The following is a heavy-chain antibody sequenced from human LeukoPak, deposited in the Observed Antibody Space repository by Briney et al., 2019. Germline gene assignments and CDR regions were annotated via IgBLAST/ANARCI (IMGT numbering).Heavy chain of an antibody. CDR2: ISSTSSLI. J-gene: IGHJ4*02. Sequence: PGGSLRLSCAASGFTFSSYYMNWVRQAPGPGLESVSSISSTSSLIYYADSVKGRFTTSRENADNSLYLQMNSLRAQDTTVYYCARGYSSGWSASDYWGQGTLVTVSS. D-gene: IGHD6-19*01. V-gene: IGHV3-21*01. CDR3: ARGYSSGWSASDY. CDR1: GFTFSSYY.